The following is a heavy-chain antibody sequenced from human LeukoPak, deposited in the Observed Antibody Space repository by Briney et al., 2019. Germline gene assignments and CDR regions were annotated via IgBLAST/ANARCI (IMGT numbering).Heavy chain of an antibody. CDR3: VKGDMHGGKFVFDY. J-gene: IGHJ4*02. CDR2: ITIGGRT. V-gene: IGHV3-64D*09. D-gene: IGHD4-23*01. CDR1: GFTLSSSA. Sequence: PGGSLRLSCSASGFTLSSSAMHWVREAPGKGLGYVSGITIGGRTNYADSVKGRFTMSRDNSKNTVYLQMSSLRPEDTAVHFAVKGDMHGGKFVFDYWCQGTLVTVSS.